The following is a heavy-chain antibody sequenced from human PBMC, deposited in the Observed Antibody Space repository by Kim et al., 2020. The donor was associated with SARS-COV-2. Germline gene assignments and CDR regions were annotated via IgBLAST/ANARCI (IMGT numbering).Heavy chain of an antibody. CDR2: IYYSGST. J-gene: IGHJ4*02. CDR1: GGSISSYY. V-gene: IGHV4-59*08. Sequence: SETLSLTCTVSGGSISSYYWSWIRQPPGKGLEWIGYIYYSGSTNYNPSLKSRVTISVDTSKNQFSLKLSSVTAADTAVYYCARQRTYDFWSGYGQEYDYWGQGTLVTVSS. CDR3: ARQRTYDFWSGYGQEYDY. D-gene: IGHD3-3*01.